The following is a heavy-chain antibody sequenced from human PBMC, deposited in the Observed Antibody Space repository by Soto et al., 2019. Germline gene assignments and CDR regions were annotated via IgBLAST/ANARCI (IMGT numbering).Heavy chain of an antibody. J-gene: IGHJ4*02. Sequence: SETLSLTCIVSGDSITNSSYYWGWIRQPPGKGLEWIGSIFYSGTTYYNPSLKSRVTISVDTSKNQFSLKLSSVTAADTAVYYCARDYRTEEEYYFDYRGQGTLVTVSS. CDR1: GDSITNSSYY. CDR2: IFYSGTT. V-gene: IGHV4-39*02. CDR3: ARDYRTEEEYYFDY.